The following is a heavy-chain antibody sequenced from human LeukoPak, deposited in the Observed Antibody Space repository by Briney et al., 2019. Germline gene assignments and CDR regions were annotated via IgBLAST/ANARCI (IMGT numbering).Heavy chain of an antibody. D-gene: IGHD3-10*01. J-gene: IGHJ4*02. CDR2: IYWDDDK. Sequence: SGPTLVNPTQTLTLTCTFSGFSLSTSGVGVGWVRQPPGKALEWLALIYWDDDKRYSPSLESRLTLTKDTSRNQVVLKMTNMDPVDTATYYCAGGSGRTFDYWGQGTLVTVSS. V-gene: IGHV2-5*02. CDR3: AGGSGRTFDY. CDR1: GFSLSTSGVG.